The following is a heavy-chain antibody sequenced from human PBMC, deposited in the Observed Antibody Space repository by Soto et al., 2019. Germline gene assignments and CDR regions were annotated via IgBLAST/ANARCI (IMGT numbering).Heavy chain of an antibody. V-gene: IGHV1-2*04. D-gene: IGHD2-21*02. CDR3: ARARPVYCGGDCYLYNWFDP. CDR2: INPNSGDT. CDR1: GYTVTGYY. Sequence: ASVKVSCKASGYTVTGYYIHWVRQAPGQGLEWMGWINPNSGDTNYAQKFQGWVTMTRDTSISTAYMELSRLKSDDTAVYYCARARPVYCGGDCYLYNWFDPWGQGTRVTVSS. J-gene: IGHJ5*02.